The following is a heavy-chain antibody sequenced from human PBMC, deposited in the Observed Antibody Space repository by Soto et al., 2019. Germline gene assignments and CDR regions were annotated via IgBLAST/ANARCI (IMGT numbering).Heavy chain of an antibody. J-gene: IGHJ1*01. V-gene: IGHV3-15*01. Sequence: GGSLRLSCAVSGFTFNNAWMSWVRQAPGKGLEWVGRIKSKTDGGTTDYAAPVKGRFTISRDASKNTLYLQINSLKTEDTAVYYCTTDWRYFSGGSCNPAGYGYWGQGTLVPVSS. CDR1: GFTFNNAW. CDR3: TTDWRYFSGGSCNPAGYGY. D-gene: IGHD2-15*01. CDR2: IKSKTDGGTT.